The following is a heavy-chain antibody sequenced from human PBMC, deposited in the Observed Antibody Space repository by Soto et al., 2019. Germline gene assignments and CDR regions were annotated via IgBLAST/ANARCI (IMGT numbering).Heavy chain of an antibody. D-gene: IGHD3-3*01. CDR2: IYTSGST. J-gene: IGHJ6*02. V-gene: IGHV4-4*07. CDR1: GGSISSYY. CDR3: ARERLARFLEWSHDYYGMDV. Sequence: PSETLSLTCTVSGGSISSYYWSWIRQPAGKGLEWIGRIYTSGSTNYNPSLKSRVTMSVDTSKNQFSLKLSSVTAVDTAVYYCARERLARFLEWSHDYYGMDVWGQGTTVTVSS.